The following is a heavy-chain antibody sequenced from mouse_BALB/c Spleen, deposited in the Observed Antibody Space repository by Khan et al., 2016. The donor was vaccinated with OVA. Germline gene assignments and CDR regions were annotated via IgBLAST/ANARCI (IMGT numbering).Heavy chain of an antibody. V-gene: IGHV1-80*01. CDR3: AREEGGNYFFDY. J-gene: IGHJ2*01. CDR1: GYAFSSYW. Sequence: VQLQQSGAELVRPGSSVKISCKASGYAFSSYWMNWVKQRPGQGLEWIGQIYPGDGDTNYNGKLKGKATLTADKSSSTAYMQLSSLTSEDSAVYFCAREEGGNYFFDYWGQGTTLTVSS. CDR2: IYPGDGDT. D-gene: IGHD2-1*01.